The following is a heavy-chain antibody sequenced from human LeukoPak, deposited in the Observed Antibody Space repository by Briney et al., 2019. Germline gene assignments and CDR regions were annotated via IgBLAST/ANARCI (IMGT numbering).Heavy chain of an antibody. CDR1: GFTVSSNY. D-gene: IGHD3-3*01. CDR2: IYSGGST. J-gene: IGHJ6*02. Sequence: PGGPLRLSCAASGFTVSSNYMSWVRQAPGKGLEWVSVIYSGGSTYYADSVKGRFTISRDNSKNTLYLQMNSLRAEDTAAYYCARVSIFGELYYYYGMDVWGQGTTVTVSS. V-gene: IGHV3-66*01. CDR3: ARVSIFGELYYYYGMDV.